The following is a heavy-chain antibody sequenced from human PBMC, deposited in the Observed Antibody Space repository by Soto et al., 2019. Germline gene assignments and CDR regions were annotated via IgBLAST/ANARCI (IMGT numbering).Heavy chain of an antibody. V-gene: IGHV3-21*01. J-gene: IGHJ6*02. D-gene: IGHD3-10*01. CDR1: GFTFRTYT. CDR2: IRGFSPYT. Sequence: GGSLRLSCISSGFTFRTYTMNWVRQAPGKGLEWVSGIRGFSPYTFYAESVKGRFTISRDNANNSLYLQVNSLRAEDTAVYYCARDRGYDAHDYYYNAMDVWGQGTTVTVSS. CDR3: ARDRGYDAHDYYYNAMDV.